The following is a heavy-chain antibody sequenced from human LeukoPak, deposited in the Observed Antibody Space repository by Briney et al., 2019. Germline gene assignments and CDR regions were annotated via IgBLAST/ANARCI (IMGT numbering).Heavy chain of an antibody. D-gene: IGHD3-10*01. Sequence: PGGSLRLSCAASGFTFRDYYMSWIRQAPGKGLEWVSYISSSSSYTNYADSVKGRFTISRDNAKNSLYLQMNSLRAEDTAVYYCARAGYYGSDPDYWGQGTLVTVSS. V-gene: IGHV3-11*06. CDR2: ISSSSSYT. J-gene: IGHJ4*02. CDR1: GFTFRDYY. CDR3: ARAGYYGSDPDY.